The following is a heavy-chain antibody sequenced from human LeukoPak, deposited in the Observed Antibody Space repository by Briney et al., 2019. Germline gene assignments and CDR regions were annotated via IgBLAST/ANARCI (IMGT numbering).Heavy chain of an antibody. CDR3: AKLVDTAMVTSDY. J-gene: IGHJ4*02. V-gene: IGHV3-30*18. CDR1: GFTFSSYG. D-gene: IGHD5-18*01. Sequence: PGRSLGLSCAASGFTFSSYGMHWVRQAPGKGLEWVAVISYDGSNKYYADSVKGRFTISRDNSKNTLYLQMNSLRAEDTAVYYCAKLVDTAMVTSDYWGQGTLVTVSS. CDR2: ISYDGSNK.